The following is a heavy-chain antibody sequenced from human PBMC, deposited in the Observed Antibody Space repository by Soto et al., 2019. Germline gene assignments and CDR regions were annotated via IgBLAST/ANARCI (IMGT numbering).Heavy chain of an antibody. CDR1: GGTFRSYA. V-gene: IGHV1-69*13. CDR2: IIPIFGTA. Sequence: SGTVSCRASGGTFRSYAISWVRQAPGQGLERMGGIIPIFGTANYAQKFQGRVTITADASTSPAYMELSSLRSEDTAVYYCACDIVVLPAAMSRHYYYYYGMEVWDQGTTVTVSS. D-gene: IGHD2-2*01. CDR3: ACDIVVLPAAMSRHYYYYYGMEV. J-gene: IGHJ6*02.